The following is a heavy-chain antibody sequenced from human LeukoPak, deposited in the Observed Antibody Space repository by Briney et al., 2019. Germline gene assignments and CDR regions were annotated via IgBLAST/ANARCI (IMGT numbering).Heavy chain of an antibody. CDR3: AKDEFTGTNPNDAFDI. Sequence: PGGSLRLSCAASGFTFSSYAMSWVRQAPGKGLEWVSAISGSGGSTYYADSVKGRFTISRDNSKNTLYLQMNSLRAEDTAVYYCAKDEFTGTNPNDAFDIWGQGTMVTVSS. D-gene: IGHD1-14*01. CDR1: GFTFSSYA. CDR2: ISGSGGST. J-gene: IGHJ3*02. V-gene: IGHV3-23*01.